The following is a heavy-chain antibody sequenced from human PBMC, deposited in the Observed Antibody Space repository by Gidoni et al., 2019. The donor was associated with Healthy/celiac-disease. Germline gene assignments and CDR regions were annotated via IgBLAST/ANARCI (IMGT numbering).Heavy chain of an antibody. Sequence: QVQLEQSGAEVKKPGASVQVSCRASGYTFTDYSMHWVRQAPGQGLLWMGWINPNGGGTDDAQKFQGRLTMTRDTSIGTGYMELRRRTSDDTARYCCAKVIRSEKGFVNKGGQGTLVTVSS. CDR1: GYTFTDYS. J-gene: IGHJ4*02. CDR3: AKVIRSEKGFVNK. D-gene: IGHD6-25*01. V-gene: IGHV1-2*02. CDR2: INPNGGGT.